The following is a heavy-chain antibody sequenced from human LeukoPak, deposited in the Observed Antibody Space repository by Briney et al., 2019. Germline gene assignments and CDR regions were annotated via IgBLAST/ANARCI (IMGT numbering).Heavy chain of an antibody. V-gene: IGHV1-2*02. Sequence: ASVKVSCKASGYTFTGYYMHWVRQAPGQGLEWMGWINPNSGGTNYAQKFQGRVTMTRDMSISTAYMELSRLRSDDTAVYYCARVDCSGGSCYFDYWGQGTLVTVSS. CDR3: ARVDCSGGSCYFDY. CDR1: GYTFTGYY. J-gene: IGHJ4*02. D-gene: IGHD2-15*01. CDR2: INPNSGGT.